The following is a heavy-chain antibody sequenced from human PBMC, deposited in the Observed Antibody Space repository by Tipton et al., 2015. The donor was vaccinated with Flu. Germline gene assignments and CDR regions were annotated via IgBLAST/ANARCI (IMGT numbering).Heavy chain of an antibody. Sequence: SLRLSCAASEFTFSSYWMSWVRQAPGEGLEWVANIKQDESEKYYVDSVKGRFTISRDNAENSLYLQMNSLRAEDTAVYYCARDSGYDYHFVMGVWGQGTTVIVSS. V-gene: IGHV3-7*01. J-gene: IGHJ6*02. CDR3: ARDSGYDYHFVMGV. CDR2: IKQDESEK. CDR1: EFTFSSYW. D-gene: IGHD6-19*01.